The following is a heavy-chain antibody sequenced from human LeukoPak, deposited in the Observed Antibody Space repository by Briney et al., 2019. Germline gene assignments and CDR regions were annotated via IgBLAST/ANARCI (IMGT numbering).Heavy chain of an antibody. J-gene: IGHJ3*02. V-gene: IGHV1-18*01. CDR3: AADRGDYSGSYWTAFDI. CDR1: GYTFTSYG. Sequence: GASVKVSCKASGYTFTSYGISWVRQAPGQGLEWMGWISAYNGNTNYAQKLQGRVTMTTDTSTSTAYMELRSLRSDDTAVYYCAADRGDYSGSYWTAFDIWGQGTMVTVSS. D-gene: IGHD1-26*01. CDR2: ISAYNGNT.